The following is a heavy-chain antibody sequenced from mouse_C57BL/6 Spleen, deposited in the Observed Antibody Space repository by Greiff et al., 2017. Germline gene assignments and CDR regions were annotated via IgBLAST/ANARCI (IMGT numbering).Heavy chain of an antibody. J-gene: IGHJ1*03. CDR2: ISYDGSN. CDR1: GYSITSGYY. D-gene: IGHD2-2*01. V-gene: IGHV3-6*01. Sequence: EVKLMESGPGLVKPSQSLSLTCSVTGYSITSGYYWNWIRQFPGNKLEWMGYISYDGSNNYNPSLKNRISITRDTSKNQFFLKLNSVTTEDTATYYCANLYGYDGWYFVVWGTGTTVTVSS. CDR3: ANLYGYDGWYFVV.